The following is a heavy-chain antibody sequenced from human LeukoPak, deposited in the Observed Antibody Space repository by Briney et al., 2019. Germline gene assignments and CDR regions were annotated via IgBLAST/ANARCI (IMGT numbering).Heavy chain of an antibody. CDR2: ISGSGGST. V-gene: IGHV3-23*01. D-gene: IGHD6-19*01. Sequence: GGSLRLSCAASGFTFSSYAMSWVRQAPGKGLEWVSAISGSGGSTYYTDSVKGRFTISRDNSKNTLYLQMNSLRAEDTAVYYCAKPPIAVADYYGMDVWGQGTTVTVSS. CDR3: AKPPIAVADYYGMDV. CDR1: GFTFSSYA. J-gene: IGHJ6*02.